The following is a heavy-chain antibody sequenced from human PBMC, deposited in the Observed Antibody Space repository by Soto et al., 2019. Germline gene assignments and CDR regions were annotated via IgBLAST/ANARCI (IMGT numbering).Heavy chain of an antibody. CDR1: GYIFSEYY. V-gene: IGHV1-2*02. CDR3: AKGESSSAVSYSYYGLDV. Sequence: ASMKVSCKTSGYIFSEYYIQWVRQAPGQGLECMGWINPNNGGTTYAQKFHGRVTMTRDTSISTAYMELSRLRSDDTAVYFCAKGESSSAVSYSYYGLDVWG. D-gene: IGHD6-6*01. J-gene: IGHJ6*02. CDR2: INPNNGGT.